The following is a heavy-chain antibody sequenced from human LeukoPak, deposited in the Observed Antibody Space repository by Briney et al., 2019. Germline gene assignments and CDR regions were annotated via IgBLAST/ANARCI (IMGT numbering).Heavy chain of an antibody. J-gene: IGHJ4*02. CDR3: ARHYGP. V-gene: IGHV4-4*02. CDR1: GGSISSNNW. D-gene: IGHD3-16*01. CDR2: IYYSGST. Sequence: SGTLSLTCAVSGGSISSNNWWSWVRQPPGKGLEWIGSIYYSGSTYYNPSLKSRVTISVDTSKNQFSLKLNSVTATDTAVYYCARHYGPWGQGTLVTVSS.